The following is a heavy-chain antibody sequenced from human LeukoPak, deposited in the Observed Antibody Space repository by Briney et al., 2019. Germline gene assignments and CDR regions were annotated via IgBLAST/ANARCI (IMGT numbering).Heavy chain of an antibody. CDR1: GYSISSGYY. D-gene: IGHD3-22*01. Sequence: SETLSLTCSVSGYSISSGYYWGWIRQPPRKGLEWIGSIYHSGSTYYNPSLKSRVTISVDTSKNQFSLKLSSVTAADTAVYYCARGSAVRNYYDSSGYYYDYFDYWDQGALVTVSS. J-gene: IGHJ4*02. CDR2: IYHSGST. V-gene: IGHV4-38-2*02. CDR3: ARGSAVRNYYDSSGYYYDYFDY.